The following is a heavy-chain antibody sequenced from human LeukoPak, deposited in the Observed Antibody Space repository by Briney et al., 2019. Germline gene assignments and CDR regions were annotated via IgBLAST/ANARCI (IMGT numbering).Heavy chain of an antibody. CDR1: GGSFSGYY. D-gene: IGHD4-17*01. CDR2: TNHSGST. Sequence: SETLSLTCAVYGGSFSGYYWSWIRQPPGKGLEWIGETNHSGSTNYNPSLKSRVTISVDTSKNQFSLKLSSVTAADTAVYYCARGTTTVTHYYYYGMDVWGQGTTVTVSS. V-gene: IGHV4-34*01. CDR3: ARGTTTVTHYYYYGMDV. J-gene: IGHJ6*02.